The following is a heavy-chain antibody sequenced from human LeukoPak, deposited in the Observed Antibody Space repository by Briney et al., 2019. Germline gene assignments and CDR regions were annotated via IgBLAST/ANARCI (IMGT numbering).Heavy chain of an antibody. J-gene: IGHJ4*02. CDR2: ISYDGSNK. CDR1: GFTFSTFA. V-gene: IGHV3-30-3*01. D-gene: IGHD3-10*01. Sequence: GGSLRLSCAASGFTFSTFAMHWVRQAPGKGLEWVAVISYDGSNKYYADSVKGRFTISRDNSKNTVYLQMNSLRPEDTAVYYCARGDGNHYYYAFDYWGQGTLVTVSS. CDR3: ARGDGNHYYYAFDY.